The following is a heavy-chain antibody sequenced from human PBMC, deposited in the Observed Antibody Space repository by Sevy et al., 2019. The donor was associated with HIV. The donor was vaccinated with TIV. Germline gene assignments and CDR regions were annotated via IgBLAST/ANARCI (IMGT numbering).Heavy chain of an antibody. CDR1: GFTFSDHY. CDR2: TRNKADGYTT. J-gene: IGHJ4*02. CDR3: ATHAGIAAAGRVFDY. Sequence: GGSLRLSCVASGFTFSDHYMEWVRQAPGKGLEWVGRTRNKADGYTTEYAASVKGRFTISRDDSKNSLYEQMNSLKTEDTAVYYCATHAGIAAAGRVFDYWGQGTLVIVSS. D-gene: IGHD6-13*01. V-gene: IGHV3-72*01.